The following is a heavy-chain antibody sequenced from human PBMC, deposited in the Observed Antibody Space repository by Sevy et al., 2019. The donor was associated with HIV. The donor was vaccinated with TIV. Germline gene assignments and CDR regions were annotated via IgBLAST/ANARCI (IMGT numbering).Heavy chain of an antibody. Sequence: SETLSLTCSVSGASVSSGSFFWTWIRQAPGKGMEWIGYIYYSGSTNYNPSLKSRVTFSVDTSKNQFSLKLRSVTAADTAVYYCARDQAESSSTGGLDSWGPGALVTVSS. D-gene: IGHD6-6*01. J-gene: IGHJ4*02. CDR2: IYYSGST. CDR3: ARDQAESSSTGGLDS. CDR1: GASVSSGSFF. V-gene: IGHV4-61*01.